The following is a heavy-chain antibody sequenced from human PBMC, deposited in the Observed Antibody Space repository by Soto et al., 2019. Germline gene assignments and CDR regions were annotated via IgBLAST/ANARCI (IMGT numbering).Heavy chain of an antibody. CDR2: ISYDGNNK. CDR1: GFIFSNFA. Sequence: QEQLVESGGGVVQPGRSLRLSCAASGFIFSNFAMHWVRQAPGKGLEWVAVISYDGNNKYYAESVKGRFTISRDSSKNTLYLQMNSLRAEDTAVYYCARDAVSPSGGCYSWGQGTLVTVSS. D-gene: IGHD3-16*02. CDR3: ARDAVSPSGGCYS. V-gene: IGHV3-30*03. J-gene: IGHJ4*02.